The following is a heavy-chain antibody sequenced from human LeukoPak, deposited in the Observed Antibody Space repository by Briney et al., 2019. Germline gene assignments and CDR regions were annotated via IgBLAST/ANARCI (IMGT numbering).Heavy chain of an antibody. D-gene: IGHD6-13*01. CDR2: IWYDGSNK. V-gene: IGHV3-33*01. Sequence: PGRSLRLSCAASGFTFSSYGMHWVRQAPGKGLEWVAVIWYDGSNKYYADSVKGRFTISRDNSKNTLYLQMNSLRAEDTAVYYCARDIEEGDSSSCMDVWGQGTTVTVSS. CDR3: ARDIEEGDSSSCMDV. J-gene: IGHJ6*02. CDR1: GFTFSSYG.